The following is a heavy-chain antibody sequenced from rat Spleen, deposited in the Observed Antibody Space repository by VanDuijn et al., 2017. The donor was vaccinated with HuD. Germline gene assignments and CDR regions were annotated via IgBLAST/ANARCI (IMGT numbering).Heavy chain of an antibody. CDR1: GFTFSDYN. D-gene: IGHD1-2*01. V-gene: IGHV5-7*01. J-gene: IGHJ3*01. CDR3: TRHFSPADYYSSFPVLY. CDR2: VSYDGSST. Sequence: EVQLVESGGGLVQPGRSLKLSCAASGFTFSDYNMAWVRQAPKKGLEWVATVSYDGSSTYSRDSVKGRFTISRDNAKNTLYLQMDSLRSEDTAIYFCTRHFSPADYYSSFPVLYWGQGTLVTVSS.